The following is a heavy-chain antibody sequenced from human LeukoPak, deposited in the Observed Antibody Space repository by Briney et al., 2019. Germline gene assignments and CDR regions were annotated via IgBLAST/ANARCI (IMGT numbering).Heavy chain of an antibody. CDR3: ARWGLGPSFDY. Sequence: GGSLRLSCAASGFMFTGYSMTWVRQAPGKGLEWISYFNAGSDYIYYADSVEGRFTISRDNAKNSVSLQMNSLRAEDTAVYYCARWGLGPSFDYWGQGTLVTVSS. V-gene: IGHV3-21*05. CDR1: GFMFTGYS. D-gene: IGHD1-26*01. CDR2: FNAGSDYI. J-gene: IGHJ4*02.